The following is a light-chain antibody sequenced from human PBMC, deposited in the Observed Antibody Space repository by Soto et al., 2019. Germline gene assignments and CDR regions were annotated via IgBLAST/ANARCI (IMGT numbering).Light chain of an antibody. J-gene: IGLJ2*01. CDR3: CSYAGSSWI. CDR2: DVD. Sequence: QSALTQPRSVSGSPGQSVTISCTGTNSDVGHYNYVSWYQQHPGKAPKLIIFDVDKRPSGVPDRFSGSKSGNTASLTISGLQDEDEAEYYCCSYAGSSWIFGGGTKRTVL. CDR1: NSDVGHYNY. V-gene: IGLV2-11*01.